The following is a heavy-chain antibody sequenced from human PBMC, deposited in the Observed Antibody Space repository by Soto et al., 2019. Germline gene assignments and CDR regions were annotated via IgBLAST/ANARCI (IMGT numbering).Heavy chain of an antibody. D-gene: IGHD3-10*01. Sequence: QFQLVQSGAEVKKPGASVKVSCKASGYTFTTYGISWGRQAPGQGLEWMGWITAYNGNTNYAPKLQGRVTMTTDTSTSTAYMELRSLRADDTAVYYCARGWFGEFVHYFDYWGQGTLVTVSS. CDR1: GYTFTTYG. CDR2: ITAYNGNT. V-gene: IGHV1-18*01. J-gene: IGHJ4*02. CDR3: ARGWFGEFVHYFDY.